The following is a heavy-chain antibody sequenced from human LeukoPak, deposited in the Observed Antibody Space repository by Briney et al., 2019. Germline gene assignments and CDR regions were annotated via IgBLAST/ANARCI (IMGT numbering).Heavy chain of an antibody. CDR1: GGSISSSSYY. D-gene: IGHD3-10*01. J-gene: IGHJ3*02. CDR2: IYYSGST. V-gene: IGHV4-39*02. Sequence: SETLSLTCTVSGGSISSSSYYWGWIRQPPGKGLEWIGSIYYSGSTYYNPSLKSRVTISVDTSKNQFSLKLSSVTAADTAVYYCARERITMVRGVIIDAFDIWGQGTMVTVSS. CDR3: ARERITMVRGVIIDAFDI.